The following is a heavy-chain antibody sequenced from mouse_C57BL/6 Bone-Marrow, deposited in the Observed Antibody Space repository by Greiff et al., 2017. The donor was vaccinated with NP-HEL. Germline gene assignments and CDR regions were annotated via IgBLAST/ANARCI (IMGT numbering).Heavy chain of an antibody. CDR2: ISNLAYSI. D-gene: IGHD1-1*01. CDR1: GFTFSDYG. CDR3: ARGPFYGSSYYWYFDV. V-gene: IGHV5-15*01. Sequence: EVKLMESGGGLVQPGGSLKLSCAASGFTFSDYGMAWVRQAPRKGPEWVAFISNLAYSIYYADTVTGRFTISRENAKNTLYLEMSSLRSEDTAMYYCARGPFYGSSYYWYFDVWGTGTTVTVSS. J-gene: IGHJ1*03.